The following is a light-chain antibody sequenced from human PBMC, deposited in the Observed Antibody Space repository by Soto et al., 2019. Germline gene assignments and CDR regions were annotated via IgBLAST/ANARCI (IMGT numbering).Light chain of an antibody. CDR2: GAS. CDR1: QGVSTW. Sequence: DIQMTQSPSSVSASVGDRVTITCRASQGVSTWLAWYQQKPGKAPKLLIFGASTLHSGVPSRFSGSGSGTDFTLTISSLQPEDFATYYCQQSYSTPSFGQGTRLEIK. CDR3: QQSYSTPS. V-gene: IGKV1-12*02. J-gene: IGKJ5*01.